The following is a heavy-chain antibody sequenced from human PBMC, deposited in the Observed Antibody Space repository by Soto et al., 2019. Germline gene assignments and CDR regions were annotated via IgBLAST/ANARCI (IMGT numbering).Heavy chain of an antibody. V-gene: IGHV3-23*01. J-gene: IGHJ6*02. CDR1: GFNVTSNY. Sequence: GGSLRLSCAVSGFNVTSNYMNWVRQAPGKGLEWVAAISGGGGTTYYGDSVEGRFTMSRDNSKNTLYLQMNSLRADDTAVYYCARGPRAPPPHDYGMDVWGQGTTVTVSS. CDR2: ISGGGGTT. CDR3: ARGPRAPPPHDYGMDV.